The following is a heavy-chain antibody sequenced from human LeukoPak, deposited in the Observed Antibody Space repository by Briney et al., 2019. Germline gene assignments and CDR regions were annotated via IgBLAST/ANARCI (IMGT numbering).Heavy chain of an antibody. D-gene: IGHD3-10*01. Sequence: SETLSLTCTVSGGSFSSYYWSWIRLPPGKGLEWIGYIYYSGTTNYNPSLKSRVTISMDTSKNQFSLRLSSVTAADTAVYYCARNRRGASGIDLWGRGTLVTVSS. V-gene: IGHV4-59*01. CDR2: IYYSGTT. CDR1: GGSFSSYY. J-gene: IGHJ2*01. CDR3: ARNRRGASGIDL.